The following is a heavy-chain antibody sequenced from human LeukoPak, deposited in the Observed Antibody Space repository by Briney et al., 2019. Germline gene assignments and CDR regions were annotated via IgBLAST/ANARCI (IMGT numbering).Heavy chain of an antibody. J-gene: IGHJ4*02. CDR2: IYHSGST. V-gene: IGHV4-38-2*01. CDR3: ARHRSGSSSFYFDY. CDR1: GYSISSGYY. Sequence: PSETLSLTCAVSGYSISSGYYWGWIRQPPGKGLEWIGSIYHSGSTYYNPSLKSRVTISVDTSKNHFSLKLTSVTAADTAVYYCARHRSGSSSFYFDYWGQGTLVTVSS. D-gene: IGHD1-26*01.